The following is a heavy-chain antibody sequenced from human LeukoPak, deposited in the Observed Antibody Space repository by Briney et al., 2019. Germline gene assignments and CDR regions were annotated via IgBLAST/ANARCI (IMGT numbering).Heavy chain of an antibody. CDR2: ISGSGGST. CDR1: GFTFSSYA. V-gene: IGHV3-23*01. D-gene: IGHD3-22*01. Sequence: PGGSLRLSCAASGFTFSSYAMSWVRQAPGKGLEWVSGISGSGGSTYYADSVKGRFTISRDNSKNTLYLQMNSLRAEDTAVYYCAKESYYDSGDYYATHFDYWGQGTLVTVSS. CDR3: AKESYYDSGDYYATHFDY. J-gene: IGHJ4*02.